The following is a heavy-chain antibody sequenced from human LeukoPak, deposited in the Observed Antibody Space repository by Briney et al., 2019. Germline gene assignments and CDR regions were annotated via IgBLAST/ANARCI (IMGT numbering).Heavy chain of an antibody. J-gene: IGHJ4*02. D-gene: IGHD3-10*01. CDR2: ISGSGGST. CDR3: AKRRSSGSYYNFDY. V-gene: IGHV3-23*01. Sequence: PGGSLSLSCAASGFTFSSYAMSWVRQAPGKGLEGVSGISGSGGSTYYADSVKGRFTISRDNSKNTLYLQMNILRAEDTALYYCAKRRSSGSYYNFDYWGQGTLVTVSS. CDR1: GFTFSSYA.